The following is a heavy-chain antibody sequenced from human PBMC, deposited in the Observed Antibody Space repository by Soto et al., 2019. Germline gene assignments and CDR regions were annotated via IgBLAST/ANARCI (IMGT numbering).Heavy chain of an antibody. J-gene: IGHJ5*02. V-gene: IGHV3-23*01. CDR3: AKDPLTRGWFDP. Sequence: QPGGSLRLSCAASGFTFSGYAMTWVRQAPGKGLDWVSGISAGGTTYYADSAKGRFTISRDNSKNTLRLQMNSLRADDTAVYYCAKDPLTRGWFDPWGQGTLVTVSS. CDR2: ISAGGTT. CDR1: GFTFSGYA.